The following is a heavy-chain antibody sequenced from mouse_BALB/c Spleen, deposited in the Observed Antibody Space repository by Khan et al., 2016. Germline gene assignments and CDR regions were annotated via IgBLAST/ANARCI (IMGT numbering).Heavy chain of an antibody. CDR3: ARYDGYYFDY. CDR2: ISYSGGT. J-gene: IGHJ2*01. Sequence: EVKLEESGPSLVKPSQTLSLTCSVIGDSITSGYWNWIRKFPGNKLEYMGYISYSGGTYYNPSLKSRISITRDTSKNQYFLQLNSVTTEDTAKYYCARYDGYYFDYCGQGTTLTVSS. D-gene: IGHD2-3*01. CDR1: GDSITSGY. V-gene: IGHV3-8*02.